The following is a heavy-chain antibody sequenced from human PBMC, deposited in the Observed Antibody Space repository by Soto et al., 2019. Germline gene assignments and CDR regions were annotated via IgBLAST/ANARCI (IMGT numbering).Heavy chain of an antibody. CDR1: NGSISSSSYY. Sequence: PSETLSLTCTVSNGSISSSSYYWGWIRQPPGKGLEWIGSIYYSGSTYYNPSLKSRVTISADTSKNQFSLKLSSVTAADTAVYYCARTRSSSAGVFDYWGQGTLVTVSS. CDR2: IYYSGST. D-gene: IGHD6-6*01. V-gene: IGHV4-39*01. J-gene: IGHJ4*02. CDR3: ARTRSSSAGVFDY.